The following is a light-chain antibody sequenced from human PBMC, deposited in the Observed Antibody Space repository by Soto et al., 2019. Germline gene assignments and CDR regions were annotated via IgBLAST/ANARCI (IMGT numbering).Light chain of an antibody. Sequence: EIVMTQSPATLSVSPGERATLSCRASQSVSSNLAWYQQKPGQAPRLLIYGASTRATGIPARFSGSGSGTEFTLTISSLQSEYFAFYYCQQYNNWPPTFGQGTKVEIK. CDR3: QQYNNWPPT. CDR2: GAS. J-gene: IGKJ1*01. CDR1: QSVSSN. V-gene: IGKV3D-15*01.